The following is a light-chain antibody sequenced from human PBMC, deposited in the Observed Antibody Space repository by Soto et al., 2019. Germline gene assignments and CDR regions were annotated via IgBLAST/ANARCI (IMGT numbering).Light chain of an antibody. V-gene: IGLV2-14*03. CDR3: SSYTTSYTLI. CDR2: DVS. Sequence: QSALTQPASVSASPGQSLTISCTGTSSDIGAYNYVAWYQQHPDKAPKLMIYDVSHRPSGVSDRFSGSKSGNTASLTISGLQAEDEADYYCSSYTTSYTLIFGGGTKLTVL. J-gene: IGLJ2*01. CDR1: SSDIGAYNY.